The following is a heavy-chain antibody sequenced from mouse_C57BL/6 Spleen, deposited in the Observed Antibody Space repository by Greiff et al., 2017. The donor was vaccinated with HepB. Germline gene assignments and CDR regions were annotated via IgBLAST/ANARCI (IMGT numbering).Heavy chain of an antibody. CDR1: GFTFSSYG. V-gene: IGHV5-6*02. D-gene: IGHD4-1*01. CDR2: ISSGGSYT. J-gene: IGHJ2*01. CDR3: ARHAGLGFDY. Sequence: DVMLVESGGDLVKPGGSLKLSCAASGFTFSSYGMSWVRQTPDKRLEWVATISSGGSYTYYPDSVKGRVTISRDNAKNTLYLQMSSLKSEDTAVYYCARHAGLGFDYWGQGTTLTVSS.